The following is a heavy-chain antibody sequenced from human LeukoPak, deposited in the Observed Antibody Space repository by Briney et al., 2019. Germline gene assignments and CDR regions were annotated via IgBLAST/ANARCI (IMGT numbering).Heavy chain of an antibody. D-gene: IGHD6-13*01. J-gene: IGHJ4*02. CDR2: ISAYNGNT. V-gene: IGHV1-18*01. CDR1: GYTFATYG. CDR3: ARYPLSYSSNWHYYFDY. Sequence: GASVKVSCKASGYTFATYGISWVRQAPGQGLEWMGWISAYNGNTNYAQKLQGRVTMTTDTSTSTAYMELRSLRSDDTAVYYCARYPLSYSSNWHYYFDYWGQGTLLTVSS.